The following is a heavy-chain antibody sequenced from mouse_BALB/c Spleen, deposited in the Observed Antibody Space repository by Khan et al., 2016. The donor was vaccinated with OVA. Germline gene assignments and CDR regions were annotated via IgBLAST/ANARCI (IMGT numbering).Heavy chain of an antibody. Sequence: EVQLQESGPELVKPGASVKISCKTSGYTFTEYTMHWVKQSHGKSLEWIGSINPNNGYTTYTQKFKGKATLTVAKSSSTAYMELRSLTSEDSAVYYCARGNYGGSSYGYFDYGGQGTTLTVSS. CDR3: ARGNYGGSSYGYFDY. CDR2: INPNNGYT. CDR1: GYTFTEYT. J-gene: IGHJ2*01. D-gene: IGHD1-1*01. V-gene: IGHV1-18*01.